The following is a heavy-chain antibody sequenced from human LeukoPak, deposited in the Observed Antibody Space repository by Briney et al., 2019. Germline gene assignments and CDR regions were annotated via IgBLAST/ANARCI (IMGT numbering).Heavy chain of an antibody. D-gene: IGHD6-19*01. Sequence: PSETLSLTCTVSGGSISSSSYYWGWIRQPPGKGLEWIGSIYYSGSTYYNPSLKSRVTISVDTSKNQFSLKLSSVTAADTAVYYCARVGIAVAGRHNWFDPWGQGTLVTVSS. CDR1: GGSISSSSYY. CDR3: ARVGIAVAGRHNWFDP. V-gene: IGHV4-39*07. CDR2: IYYSGST. J-gene: IGHJ5*02.